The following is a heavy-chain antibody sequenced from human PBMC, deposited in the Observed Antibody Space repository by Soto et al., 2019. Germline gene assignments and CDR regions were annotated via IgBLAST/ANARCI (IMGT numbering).Heavy chain of an antibody. CDR1: GGSISSGGYY. D-gene: IGHD6-13*01. CDR2: IYYSGST. CDR3: ASQQLEDSLFDD. V-gene: IGHV4-31*03. J-gene: IGHJ4*02. Sequence: SETLSLTCTVSGGSISSGGYYWSWIRQHPGKGLEWIGYIYYSGSTYYNPSLKSRVTISVDTSKNQFSLKLSSVTAADTAVYYCASQQLEDSLFDDWGQGTLVTVSS.